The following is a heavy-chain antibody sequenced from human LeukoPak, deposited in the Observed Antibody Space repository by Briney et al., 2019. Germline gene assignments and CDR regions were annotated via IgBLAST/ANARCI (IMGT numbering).Heavy chain of an antibody. CDR1: GFTFSGYS. V-gene: IGHV3-66*01. CDR2: IYRGGGT. CDR3: ARDGPDSLYFVS. J-gene: IGHJ4*02. Sequence: GGSLILSCAASGFTFSGYSMNWVRQAPGKGLEWVAVIYRGGGTYYSASVKDRVTISRDMSKNKLFLQLNSLSAADTAVYYCARDGPDSLYFVSWGQGTLVT. D-gene: IGHD2-2*01.